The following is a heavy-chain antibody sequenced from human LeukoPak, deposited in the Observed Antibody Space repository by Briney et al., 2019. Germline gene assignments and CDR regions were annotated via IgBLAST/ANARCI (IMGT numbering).Heavy chain of an antibody. V-gene: IGHV3-23*01. D-gene: IGHD1-14*01. CDR1: GFTFSSYA. J-gene: IGHJ4*02. CDR2: ISGSGGST. CDR3: AKGHSAHGTGFDC. Sequence: PGGSLRLSCAASGFTFSSYAMSWVRQAPGKGLEWASGISGSGGSTYYADSVKGRFTISRDNSKNTLYLQMNSLRAEDTAVYYCAKGHSAHGTGFDCWGQGTLVAVSS.